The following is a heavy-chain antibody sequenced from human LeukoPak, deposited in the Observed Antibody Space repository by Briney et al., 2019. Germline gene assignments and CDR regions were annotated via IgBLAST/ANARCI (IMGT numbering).Heavy chain of an antibody. D-gene: IGHD3-22*01. CDR3: ATLDSSGYWAQVDY. V-gene: IGHV3-74*01. CDR2: INSDGSST. J-gene: IGHJ4*02. Sequence: GGSLRLSCAASGFTFSSYWMHWVRQAPGKGLVWVSRINSDGSSTSYADSVKGRFTISRDNAKNALYLQMNSLRAEDTAVYYCATLDSSGYWAQVDYWGQGTLVTVSS. CDR1: GFTFSSYW.